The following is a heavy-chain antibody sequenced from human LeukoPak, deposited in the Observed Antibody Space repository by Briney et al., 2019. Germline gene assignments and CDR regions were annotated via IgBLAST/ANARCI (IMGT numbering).Heavy chain of an antibody. J-gene: IGHJ4*02. V-gene: IGHV4-4*07. D-gene: IGHD3-10*01. CDR2: IYTSGST. CDR1: GGSISSYY. CDR3: ARVRFGEPRKRRYFDY. Sequence: PSETLSLTCTVSGGSISSYYWSWIRQPAGKGLEWIGRIYTSGSTNYNPSLKSRVTISVDTSKNQFSLKLSSVTAADTAVYYCARVRFGEPRKRRYFDYWGQGTLVTVSS.